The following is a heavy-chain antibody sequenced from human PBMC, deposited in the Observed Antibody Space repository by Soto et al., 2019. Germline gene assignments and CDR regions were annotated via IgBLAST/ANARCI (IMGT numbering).Heavy chain of an antibody. CDR3: AQNPPYTSGLDY. CDR2: MNPNNGNT. CDR1: GYTFTSYD. Sequence: QVQLVQSGAEVKKPGASVKVSCRASGYTFTSYDINWVRQAPGQGLEWMGWMNPNNGNTGYAQKLQGRVTMTRDTSRSTAYMELSSLGSEDTAVYYCAQNPPYTSGLDYWGQGTLVTVSS. D-gene: IGHD6-19*01. V-gene: IGHV1-8*01. J-gene: IGHJ4*02.